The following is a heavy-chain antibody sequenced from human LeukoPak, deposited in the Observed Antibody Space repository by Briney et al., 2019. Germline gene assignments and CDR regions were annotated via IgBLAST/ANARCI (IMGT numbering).Heavy chain of an antibody. CDR1: GFTVSSNY. J-gene: IGHJ4*02. Sequence: GGSLRPSCAASGFTVSSNYMSWVRQAPGKGLEWVSVIYSGGSTYYADSVKGRFTISRDNSKNTLYLQMNSLRAEDTAVYYCARELVEIAAAATDYWGQGTLVTVSP. V-gene: IGHV3-66*01. CDR3: ARELVEIAAAATDY. D-gene: IGHD6-13*01. CDR2: IYSGGST.